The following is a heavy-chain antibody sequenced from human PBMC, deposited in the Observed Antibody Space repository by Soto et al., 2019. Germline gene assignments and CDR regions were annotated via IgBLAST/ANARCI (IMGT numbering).Heavy chain of an antibody. J-gene: IGHJ4*02. CDR3: IVTYSGSSMRFDY. D-gene: IGHD5-12*01. Sequence: EVQLVESGGGLVKPGGSLRLSCAASGFTFSNAWMTWVRQAPGKGLEWVGRVKSKTDGGTIDYAAPVKDRFTISRDDSKNTLYLQMNSLKTEYTAVYYCIVTYSGSSMRFDYWGQGTLVTVSS. V-gene: IGHV3-15*01. CDR2: VKSKTDGGTI. CDR1: GFTFSNAW.